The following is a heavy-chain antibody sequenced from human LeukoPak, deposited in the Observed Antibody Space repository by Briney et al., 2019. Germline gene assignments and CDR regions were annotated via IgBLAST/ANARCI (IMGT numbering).Heavy chain of an antibody. CDR3: AKDEARGRYKD. Sequence: GGSLRLSCAASGFTFSTYGMNWVRQAPGKGLEWVSGISPSGGITYYTDSVKGRFTISRDNSKHTVSLQMNSLRGEDTAVYCAKDEARGRYKDWGQGTLVTVSS. CDR1: GFTFSTYG. V-gene: IGHV3-23*01. D-gene: IGHD3-16*01. CDR2: ISPSGGIT. J-gene: IGHJ1*01.